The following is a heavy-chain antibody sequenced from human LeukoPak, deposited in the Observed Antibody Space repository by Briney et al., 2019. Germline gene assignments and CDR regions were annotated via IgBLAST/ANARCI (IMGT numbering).Heavy chain of an antibody. CDR2: ICRSSSYI. V-gene: IGHV3-21*01. CDR3: ARGFGYTYGNDSFDV. CDR1: EFTFSTYS. Sequence: GGSLRLSCAASEFTFSTYSMNWVRQAPGKGLEWVSSICRSSSYIYYADSVKGRFTISRDNAKNSLYLQMKSLRAEDTAVYYCARGFGYTYGNDSFDVWGQGTMVTVSS. J-gene: IGHJ3*01. D-gene: IGHD5-18*01.